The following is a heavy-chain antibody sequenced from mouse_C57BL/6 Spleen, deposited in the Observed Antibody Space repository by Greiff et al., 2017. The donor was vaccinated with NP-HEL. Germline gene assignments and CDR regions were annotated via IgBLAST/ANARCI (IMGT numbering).Heavy chain of an antibody. CDR2: IDPDTGGT. D-gene: IGHD1-1*01. J-gene: IGHJ4*01. V-gene: IGHV1-15*01. CDR3: TRPVERDAMGY. CDR1: GYTFTDYE. Sequence: VLLLQSGAELVRPGASVTLSCTASGYTFTDYEMHWVKQTPVHGLEWIGAIDPDTGGTAYNQKFKGKAILTADKSSSTAYMELRSLTSEDSAVYYCTRPVERDAMGYWGQGASVTVSS.